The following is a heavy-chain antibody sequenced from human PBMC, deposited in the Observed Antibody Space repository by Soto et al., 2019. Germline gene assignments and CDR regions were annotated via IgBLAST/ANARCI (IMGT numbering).Heavy chain of an antibody. Sequence: EVQLLESGGGLVQPGGSLRLSCAASGFTFSSYAMSWVHQAPGKGLEWVSAISGSGGSTYYADSVKGRFTISRDNSKNTLYLQMNSLRAEDTAVYYCAKDEVEQLVPAYFDYWGQGTLVTVSS. CDR2: ISGSGGST. V-gene: IGHV3-23*01. CDR1: GFTFSSYA. D-gene: IGHD6-6*01. J-gene: IGHJ4*02. CDR3: AKDEVEQLVPAYFDY.